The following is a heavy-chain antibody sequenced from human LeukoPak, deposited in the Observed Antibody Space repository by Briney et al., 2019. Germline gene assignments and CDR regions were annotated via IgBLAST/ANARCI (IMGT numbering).Heavy chain of an antibody. CDR2: IIPIFGTA. J-gene: IGHJ4*02. CDR3: ARGVQLRYYFDY. V-gene: IGHV1-69*13. D-gene: IGHD5-18*01. CDR1: GGTFSSYA. Sequence: GASVKVSCKASGGTFSSYAISWVRQAPGQGLEWMGGIIPIFGTANYAQKFQGRVTITADESTSTAYMEPSSLRSEDTAVYYCARGVQLRYYFDYWGQGTLVTVSS.